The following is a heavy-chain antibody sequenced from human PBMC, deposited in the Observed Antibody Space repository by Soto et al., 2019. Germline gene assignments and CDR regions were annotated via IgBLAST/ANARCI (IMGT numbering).Heavy chain of an antibody. CDR2: INWDDDR. J-gene: IGHJ4*02. CDR3: AHKEFRTSSPFDF. CDR1: GFSLTTNGVG. Sequence: QITLKESGPALVKPTQTLTLTCTFSGFSLTTNGVGVAWIRQPPGKALEWLALINWDDDRHYNPSPTSRLTITKDTSKNQVVLTMTNMDPVDTATYYCAHKEFRTSSPFDFGGPGILVTVS. V-gene: IGHV2-5*02.